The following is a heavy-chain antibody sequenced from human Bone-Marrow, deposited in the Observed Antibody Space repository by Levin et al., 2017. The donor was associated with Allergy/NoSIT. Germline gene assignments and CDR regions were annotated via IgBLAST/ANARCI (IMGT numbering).Heavy chain of an antibody. Sequence: LSLTCAASGFTFSSYGMHWVRQAPGKGLEWVAVIWYDGSNKYYADSVKGRFTISRDNSKNTLYLQMNSLRAEDTAVYYCARDLRATRVGDCGYWGQGTLVTVSS. CDR1: GFTFSSYG. CDR3: ARDLRATRVGDCGY. J-gene: IGHJ4*02. D-gene: IGHD2-21*02. V-gene: IGHV3-33*01. CDR2: IWYDGSNK.